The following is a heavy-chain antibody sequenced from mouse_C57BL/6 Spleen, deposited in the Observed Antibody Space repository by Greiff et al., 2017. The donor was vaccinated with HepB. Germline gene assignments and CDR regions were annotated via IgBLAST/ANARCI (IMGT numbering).Heavy chain of an antibody. D-gene: IGHD1-3*01. CDR2: IDPETGGT. V-gene: IGHV1-15*01. CDR3: TREGDNNTWYFDV. J-gene: IGHJ1*03. CDR1: GYTFTDYE. Sequence: QVQLQQSGAELVRPGASVTLSCKASGYTFTDYEMHWVKQTPVHGLEWIGAIDPETGGTAYNQKFKGKAILTADKSSIPAYMELRSLTSEDSAVYYCTREGDNNTWYFDVWGTGTTVTVSS.